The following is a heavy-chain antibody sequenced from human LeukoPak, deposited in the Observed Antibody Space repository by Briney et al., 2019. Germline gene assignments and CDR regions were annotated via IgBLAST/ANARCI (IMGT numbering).Heavy chain of an antibody. CDR3: AKGTYYDILTGYYDWVFDY. Sequence: GGSLRLSCAASGFTFDGYAMHWVRQAPGKGLEWVSLISWDGGSTYYADSVKGRFTISRDNSKNSLYLQMNSLRAEDTALYYCAKGTYYDILTGYYDWVFDYWGQGTLVTVSS. CDR2: ISWDGGST. CDR1: GFTFDGYA. J-gene: IGHJ4*02. V-gene: IGHV3-43D*04. D-gene: IGHD3-9*01.